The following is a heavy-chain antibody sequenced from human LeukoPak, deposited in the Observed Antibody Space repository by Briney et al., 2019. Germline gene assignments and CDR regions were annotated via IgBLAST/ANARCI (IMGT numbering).Heavy chain of an antibody. CDR1: GGSISSSSYY. D-gene: IGHD4/OR15-4a*01. V-gene: IGHV4-39*01. J-gene: IGHJ4*02. Sequence: SETLSLTCTVSGGSISSSSYYWGWIRQPPGKGLEWIGSIYYSGSTYYNPSLKSRVTIPVDTSKNQFSLKLSSVTAADTAVYYCARRDMELFDYWGQGTLVTVSS. CDR3: ARRDMELFDY. CDR2: IYYSGST.